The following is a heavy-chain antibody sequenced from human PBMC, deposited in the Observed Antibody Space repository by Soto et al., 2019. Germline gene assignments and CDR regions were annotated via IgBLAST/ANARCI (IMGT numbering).Heavy chain of an antibody. D-gene: IGHD5-12*01. CDR3: AKNRVRRWLQSTGLDY. J-gene: IGHJ4*02. CDR2: ISSSSSTI. Sequence: GGSLRLSCAASGFTFSSYSMNWVRQAPGKGLEWVSYISSSSSTIYYADSVKGRFTISRDNAKNSLYLQMNSLRTEDTALYYCAKNRVRRWLQSTGLDYWGQGTLVTVSS. V-gene: IGHV3-48*01. CDR1: GFTFSSYS.